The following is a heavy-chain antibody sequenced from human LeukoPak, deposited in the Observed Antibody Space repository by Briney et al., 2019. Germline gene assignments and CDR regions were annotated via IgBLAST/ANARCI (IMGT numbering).Heavy chain of an antibody. V-gene: IGHV3-48*03. Sequence: GGSPRLSCAASGFTFFSYEMYWVRQAPGKGLEWVSYISSSTGTKYYADSVKGRFTISRDNAKSSLYLQMNSLRVDDTAVYYCARALPSSWYFFDYWGQGALVTVSS. D-gene: IGHD6-13*01. CDR1: GFTFFSYE. J-gene: IGHJ4*02. CDR3: ARALPSSWYFFDY. CDR2: ISSSTGTK.